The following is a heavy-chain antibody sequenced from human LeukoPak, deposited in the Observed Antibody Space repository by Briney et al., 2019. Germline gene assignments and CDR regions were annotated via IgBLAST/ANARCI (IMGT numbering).Heavy chain of an antibody. V-gene: IGHV3-30-3*01. Sequence: GGSLRLSCAASGFTFSSYAMHWVRQAPGKVLEWVAVISYDGSNKYYADSVKGRFTISRDNSKNTLYLQMNSLRAEDTAVYYCARDLNSSGNLDYWGQGTLVTVSS. D-gene: IGHD6-19*01. J-gene: IGHJ4*02. CDR1: GFTFSSYA. CDR3: ARDLNSSGNLDY. CDR2: ISYDGSNK.